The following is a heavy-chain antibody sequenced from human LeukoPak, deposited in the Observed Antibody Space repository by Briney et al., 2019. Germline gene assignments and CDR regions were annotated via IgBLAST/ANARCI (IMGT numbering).Heavy chain of an antibody. D-gene: IGHD1-7*01. V-gene: IGHV3-43*02. CDR1: GFNFHDYA. CDR3: AKYALKLIYYFFHL. J-gene: IGHJ4*02. CDR2: IHGDGDRT. Sequence: GGSLTLPCAASGFNFHDYAMHWVRQAPGKGLEWVALIHGDGDRTNYVDSVKGRFFIYRDNSETSLFLQMNSLRADDSAFYFCAKYALKLIYYFFHLWGEGTLVSVSS.